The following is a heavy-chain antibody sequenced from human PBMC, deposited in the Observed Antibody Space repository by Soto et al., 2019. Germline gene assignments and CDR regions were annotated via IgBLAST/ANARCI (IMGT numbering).Heavy chain of an antibody. J-gene: IGHJ5*02. CDR2: IYYSGST. D-gene: IGHD3-10*01. V-gene: IGHV4-59*01. CDR1: GGSISSYY. CDR3: ARVGWTMVRGENNWFDP. Sequence: PSETLSLTCTVSGGSISSYYWSWIRQPPGKGLEWIGYIYYSGSTNYNPSLKSRVTISVDTSKNQFSLKLSSVTAADTAVYYCARVGWTMVRGENNWFDPWGQGTLVTVSS.